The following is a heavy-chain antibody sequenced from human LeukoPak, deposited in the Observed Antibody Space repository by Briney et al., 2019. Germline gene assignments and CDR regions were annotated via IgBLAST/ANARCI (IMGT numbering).Heavy chain of an antibody. V-gene: IGHV4-59*01. CDR2: IFYTGTT. D-gene: IGHD2-15*01. CDR3: ARERVGGSAWFDP. CDR1: GGSISTYY. Sequence: SETLSLTCSVSGGSISTYYWSWIRQPPGKGLEWIGYIFYTGTTNYNPSLMSRLTISVDTSKNQFSLKLRSVTAADTAVYYCARERVGGSAWFDPWGQGTLVTVSS. J-gene: IGHJ5*02.